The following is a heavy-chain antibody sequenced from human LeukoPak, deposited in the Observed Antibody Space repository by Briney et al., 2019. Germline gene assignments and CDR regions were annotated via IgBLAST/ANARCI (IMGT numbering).Heavy chain of an antibody. J-gene: IGHJ4*02. D-gene: IGHD5-18*01. CDR2: MNPNSGNT. V-gene: IGHV1-8*01. CDR1: GYTFTSYD. CDR3: ARVSGIDPLLTGFSYGSGDGSFDY. Sequence: ASVKVSCKASGYTFTSYDINWVRQATGQGLEWMGWMNPNSGNTGYAQKFQGRVTMTRNTSISTAYMELSSLRSEDTAVYYCARVSGIDPLLTGFSYGSGDGSFDYWGQGTLVTVSS.